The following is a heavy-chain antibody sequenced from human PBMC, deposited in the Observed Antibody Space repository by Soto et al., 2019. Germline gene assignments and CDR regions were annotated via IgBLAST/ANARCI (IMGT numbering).Heavy chain of an antibody. D-gene: IGHD3-10*01. Sequence: SETLSLTCTVSGGSISSGGYSWTWIRQPPGKGLEWIGYIYHSGSTYYNPSLKSRVTISVDRSKNQFSLKLSSVTAADTAVYYCARAPFGDWFDPWGQGTLVTVSS. J-gene: IGHJ5*02. CDR2: IYHSGST. V-gene: IGHV4-30-2*01. CDR3: ARAPFGDWFDP. CDR1: GGSISSGGYS.